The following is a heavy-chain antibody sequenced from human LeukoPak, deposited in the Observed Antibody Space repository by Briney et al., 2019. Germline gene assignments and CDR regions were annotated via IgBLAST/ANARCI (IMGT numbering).Heavy chain of an antibody. CDR3: AKLDSPWAARGSFDH. Sequence: PGGSLRLSCAASGFTFSSYALSWVRQAPGKGLEWVSTMTSDGGGTYSADSVKGRFTVSRDNSKNTLFLQMTRLRAEDTAVYYCAKLDSPWAARGSFDHWGQGALVTVSS. CDR1: GFTFSSYA. D-gene: IGHD3-10*01. J-gene: IGHJ5*02. V-gene: IGHV3-23*01. CDR2: MTSDGGGT.